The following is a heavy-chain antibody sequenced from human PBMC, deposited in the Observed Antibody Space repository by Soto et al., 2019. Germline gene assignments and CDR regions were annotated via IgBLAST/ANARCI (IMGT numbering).Heavy chain of an antibody. V-gene: IGHV1-69*01. CDR3: APRRVLGAGEGDSDS. D-gene: IGHD1-26*01. J-gene: IGHJ4*02. CDR1: GGTFSSFG. CDR2: IIPIFGTV. Sequence: QLRLVQSGAEMKKAGSSVKVSCKASGGTFSSFGFSWVRQAPGQGLEWLGGIIPIFGTVDYAQRFQGRITITADGSTSTAYMELSSLGSDDTAVYYCAPRRVLGAGEGDSDSWGQGTLVTVSS.